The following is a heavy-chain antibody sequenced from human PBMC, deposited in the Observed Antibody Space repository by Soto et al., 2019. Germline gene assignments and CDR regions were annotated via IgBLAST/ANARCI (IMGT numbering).Heavy chain of an antibody. J-gene: IGHJ6*02. CDR1: GYTFTGYY. Sequence: ASVKVSCKASGYTFTGYYMHWVRQAPGQGLEWMGWINPNSGGTNYAQKFQGWVTMTRDTSISTAYMEQSRLRSDDTAVYYWARGGDPAMVTYGMDVWGQGTTVTVSS. D-gene: IGHD5-18*01. V-gene: IGHV1-2*04. CDR3: ARGGDPAMVTYGMDV. CDR2: INPNSGGT.